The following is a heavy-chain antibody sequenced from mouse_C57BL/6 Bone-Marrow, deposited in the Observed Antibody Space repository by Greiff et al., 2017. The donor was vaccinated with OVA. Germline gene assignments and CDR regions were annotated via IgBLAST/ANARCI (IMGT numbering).Heavy chain of an antibody. CDR1: GFNIKDDY. J-gene: IGHJ4*01. V-gene: IGHV14-4*01. D-gene: IGHD4-1*01. CDR3: TSNWYYAMDY. CDR2: IDPENGDT. Sequence: EVQLQQSGAELVRPGASVKLSCTASGFNIKDDYMHWVKQRPEQGLEWIGWIDPENGDTEYASKFQGKATITADTSSNTAYLQLSSLTSEDTAVYYYTSNWYYAMDYWGQGTSVTVSS.